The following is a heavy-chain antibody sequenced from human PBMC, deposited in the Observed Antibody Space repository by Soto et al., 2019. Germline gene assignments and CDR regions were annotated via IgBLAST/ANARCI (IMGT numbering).Heavy chain of an antibody. J-gene: IGHJ3*02. D-gene: IGHD4-4*01. V-gene: IGHV3-15*01. CDR1: GFTFSNAW. CDR2: IKSKTDGGTT. CDR3: TTDLTVTTQGPEHAFDI. Sequence: EVQLVESGGGLVKPGGSLRLSCAASGFTFSNAWMSWVRQAPGKGLEWVGRIKSKTDGGTTDYAAPVKGRFTISRDDSKNTLYLQMNSLKTEDTAVYYCTTDLTVTTQGPEHAFDIWGQGTMVTVSS.